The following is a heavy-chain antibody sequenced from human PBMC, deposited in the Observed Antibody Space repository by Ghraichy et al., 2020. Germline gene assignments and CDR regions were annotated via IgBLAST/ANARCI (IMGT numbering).Heavy chain of an antibody. V-gene: IGHV4-39*02. J-gene: IGHJ2*01. CDR2: LYYSGST. Sequence: SETLSLTCTVSGGSISSTSYYWGWIRQPPGKGLEWIGSLYYSGSTYYNPSLKSRVTISVDTSKNQFSLKLSSVTAADTAVYYCARDRRELSVFHWYFDLWGRGTLVTVSS. CDR3: ARDRRELSVFHWYFDL. CDR1: GGSISSTSYY. D-gene: IGHD1-26*01.